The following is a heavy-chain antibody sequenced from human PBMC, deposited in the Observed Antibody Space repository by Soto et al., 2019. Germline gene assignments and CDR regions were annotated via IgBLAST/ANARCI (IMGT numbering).Heavy chain of an antibody. CDR2: FFIGGST. CDR1: GVSISSGVYY. CDR3: ASFNDRFQPAAILY. V-gene: IGHV4-39*07. D-gene: IGHD2-2*02. Sequence: PSETLSLTCAVSGVSISSGVYYWGWMRQPPGKGLEWIASFFIGGSTYYNPSLKSRVTISVDTSKNQFSLKLTSMTAADTAVYYCASFNDRFQPAAILYWGQGTLVTVSS. J-gene: IGHJ4*02.